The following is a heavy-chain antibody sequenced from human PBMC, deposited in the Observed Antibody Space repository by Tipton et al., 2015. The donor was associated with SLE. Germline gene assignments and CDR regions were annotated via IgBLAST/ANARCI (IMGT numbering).Heavy chain of an antibody. Sequence: TLSLTCAVSGYSISSGYYWGWIRQPPGKGLEWIGSIYDGGSTYYNPSLKRRVTISVDTSKNQFFLKLSSVTAADTAVYYCARAWGGAFWSGYTYYYYMDVWGKGTTVIVSS. V-gene: IGHV4-38-2*01. CDR1: GYSISSGYY. CDR2: IYDGGST. J-gene: IGHJ6*03. CDR3: ARAWGGAFWSGYTYYYYMDV. D-gene: IGHD3-3*01.